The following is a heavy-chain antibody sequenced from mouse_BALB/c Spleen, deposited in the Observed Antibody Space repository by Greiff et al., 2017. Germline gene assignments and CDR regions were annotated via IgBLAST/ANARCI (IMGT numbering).Heavy chain of an antibody. D-gene: IGHD1-1*01. J-gene: IGHJ2*01. CDR2: INPSNGRT. V-gene: IGHV1S81*02. CDR3: ARSGYGSTPFDY. CDR1: GYTFTSYW. Sequence: QVQLQQPGAELVKPGASVKLSCKASGYTFTSYWMHWVKQRPGQGLEWIGEINPSNGRTNYNEKFKGKATLTSDKSSSTAYMELSSLTSEDSAVYYCARSGYGSTPFDYWGQGTTLTVSS.